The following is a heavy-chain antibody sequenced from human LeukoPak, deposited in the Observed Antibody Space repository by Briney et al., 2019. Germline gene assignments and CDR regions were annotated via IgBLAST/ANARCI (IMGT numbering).Heavy chain of an antibody. D-gene: IGHD6-13*01. V-gene: IGHV4-34*01. J-gene: IGHJ3*02. Sequence: SETLSLTCAVYGGSFSGYYWSWIRQPPGKGLEWIGEINHSGSTNYNPSLKSRVTISVDTSKNQFSLKLSSVTAADTAVYYCAREGYSSSWYDRRAFDIWGQGTMVTVS. CDR1: GGSFSGYY. CDR2: INHSGST. CDR3: AREGYSSSWYDRRAFDI.